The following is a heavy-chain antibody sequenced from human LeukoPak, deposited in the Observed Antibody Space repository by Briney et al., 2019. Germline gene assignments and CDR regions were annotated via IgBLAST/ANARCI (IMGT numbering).Heavy chain of an antibody. CDR1: GFIFSKYS. CDR3: AKVGYSGSWTAFDY. J-gene: IGHJ4*02. D-gene: IGHD6-13*01. V-gene: IGHV3-48*01. CDR2: ISSSSDTI. Sequence: GGSLRLSCAASGFIFSKYSMHWVRQAPGKGLEWVSYISSSSDTIYYADSVKGRFTISRDNAKNSLYLQMGSLRAEDMAVYYCAKVGYSGSWTAFDYWGQGTLVTVSS.